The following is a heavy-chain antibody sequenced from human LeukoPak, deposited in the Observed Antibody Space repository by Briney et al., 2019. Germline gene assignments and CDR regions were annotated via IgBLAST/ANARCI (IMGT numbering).Heavy chain of an antibody. CDR3: ARDYKYAFDN. D-gene: IGHD5-24*01. CDR2: IGIDSGNT. V-gene: IGHV3-48*01. J-gene: IGHJ4*02. Sequence: PGGSLRLSCAASGSTFSDYSMNWVRRAPGKGLEWISYIGIDSGNTNYADSVKGRFTISGDKVKNSLYLQMNSLRVEDTAVYYCARDYKYAFDNWGQGTLVTVSS. CDR1: GSTFSDYS.